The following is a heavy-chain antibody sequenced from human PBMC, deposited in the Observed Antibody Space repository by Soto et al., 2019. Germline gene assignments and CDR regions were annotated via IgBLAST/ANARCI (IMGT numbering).Heavy chain of an antibody. CDR3: VRQAKLTTVTANFGYYYGLDV. D-gene: IGHD4-4*01. V-gene: IGHV3-23*01. CDR1: GCRFSTYD. CDR2: MSGSGSGT. J-gene: IGHJ6*02. Sequence: VGSLRLACAASGCRFSTYDMSWVRQSPGKGLEWVSVMSGSGSGTYYADSVKGRFTISRDNSKNTLYLQMNSLRAEDTAVYYCVRQAKLTTVTANFGYYYGLDVWGQGTTVTVSS.